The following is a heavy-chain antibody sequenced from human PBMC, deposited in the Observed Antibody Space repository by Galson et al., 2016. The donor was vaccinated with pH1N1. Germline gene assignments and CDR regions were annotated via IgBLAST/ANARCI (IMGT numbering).Heavy chain of an antibody. CDR1: GFIFSQYG. CDR3: ARDRINMIVGAGTFGI. CDR2: IKQDGGEK. V-gene: IGHV3-7*03. Sequence: SLRLSCAASGFIFSQYGMHWVRQAPGKGLEWVANIKQDGGEKYYVDTVKGRFTISRDNFRNTLYLQMNSLRVEDTAVYYCARDRINMIVGAGTFGIWGQGTMATIAS. D-gene: IGHD3-22*01. J-gene: IGHJ3*02.